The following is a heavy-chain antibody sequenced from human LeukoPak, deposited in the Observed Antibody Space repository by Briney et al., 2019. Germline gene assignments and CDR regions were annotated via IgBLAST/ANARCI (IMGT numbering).Heavy chain of an antibody. CDR2: ISGSGGST. V-gene: IGHV3-23*01. J-gene: IGHJ4*02. CDR1: GFTFSSYA. Sequence: TGGSLRLSCAASGFTFSSYAMSWVRQAPGKGLEWVSAISGSGGSTYYADSVKGRFTISRDNSKNTLYLQMNSLRAEDTAVYYCAKDSFGSSSWYHPFRAPGKNFDYWGQGTLVTVSS. D-gene: IGHD6-13*01. CDR3: AKDSFGSSSWYHPFRAPGKNFDY.